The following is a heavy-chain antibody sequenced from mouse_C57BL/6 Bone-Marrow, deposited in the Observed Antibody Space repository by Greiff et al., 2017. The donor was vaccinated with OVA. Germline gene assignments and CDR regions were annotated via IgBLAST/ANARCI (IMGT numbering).Heavy chain of an antibody. V-gene: IGHV5-9*01. D-gene: IGHD2-1*01. CDR1: GFTFSSYT. Sequence: EVKLQESGGGLVKPGGSLKLSCAASGFTFSSYTMSWVRQTPEKRLEWVTTISGGGGNTYYPDSVKGRFTISRDNAKNTLYLQMSSLRSEDTALYYCARRMVKRGWYFDVWGTGTTVTVSS. CDR3: ARRMVKRGWYFDV. CDR2: ISGGGGNT. J-gene: IGHJ1*03.